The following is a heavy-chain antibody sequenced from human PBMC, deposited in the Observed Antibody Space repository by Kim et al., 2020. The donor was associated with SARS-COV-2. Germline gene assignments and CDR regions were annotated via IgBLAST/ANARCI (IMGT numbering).Heavy chain of an antibody. J-gene: IGHJ3*02. Sequence: GGSLRLSCAASGFIFSGYAMSWVRQAPGTALQWLSYINRSGNTIYYADSVKGRFTISRDNVKNSLYLQMNSLRADDTAIYYCARDRSSASGSPYDAFDIWGQGTMVTVSS. D-gene: IGHD3-10*01. CDR1: GFIFSGYA. V-gene: IGHV3-48*03. CDR3: ARDRSSASGSPYDAFDI. CDR2: INRSGNTI.